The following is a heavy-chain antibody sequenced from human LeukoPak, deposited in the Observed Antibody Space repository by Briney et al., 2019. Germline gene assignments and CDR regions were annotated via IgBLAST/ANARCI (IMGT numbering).Heavy chain of an antibody. V-gene: IGHV3-30*14. CDR1: GSTFSSYA. J-gene: IGHJ4*02. D-gene: IGHD1-26*01. Sequence: GGPLRLSCAASGSTFSSYAMHGVRQAPGKGLEWVAVISYDGSNKYYADSVKGRFTISRDNSKNTLYLQMNSLRAEDTAVYYCAREGIVGAISYWGQGTLVTVSS. CDR3: AREGIVGAISY. CDR2: ISYDGSNK.